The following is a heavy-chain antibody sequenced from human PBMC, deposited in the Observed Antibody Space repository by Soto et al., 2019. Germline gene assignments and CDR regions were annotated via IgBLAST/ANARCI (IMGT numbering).Heavy chain of an antibody. D-gene: IGHD6-19*01. J-gene: IGHJ3*02. Sequence: QVQLVQSGAEVKKPGSSVTVSCKASGGTFSSYAISWVRQAPGQGLGWMGGIIPIFGTANYAHKCQGRVTITADESTSTAYMELSSLRSEDTAVYYCARETSGWYLFAFDIWGQGTMVTVSS. CDR3: ARETSGWYLFAFDI. V-gene: IGHV1-69*01. CDR2: IIPIFGTA. CDR1: GGTFSSYA.